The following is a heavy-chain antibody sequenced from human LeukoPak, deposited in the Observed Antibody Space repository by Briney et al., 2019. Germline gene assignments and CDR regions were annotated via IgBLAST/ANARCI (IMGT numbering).Heavy chain of an antibody. CDR3: ARGHTAVTRHFDF. Sequence: GGSLRLSCEASGFTFTTYSMTWVRQAPGKGLEWVSIISSGSSAIFSADALKGRFTISSDDAKNLLYLDMNSLRAEDTAWYYCARGHTAVTRHFDFWGQGTLVTVSS. J-gene: IGHJ4*02. CDR1: GFTFTTYS. CDR2: ISSGSSAI. V-gene: IGHV3-21*01. D-gene: IGHD4-17*01.